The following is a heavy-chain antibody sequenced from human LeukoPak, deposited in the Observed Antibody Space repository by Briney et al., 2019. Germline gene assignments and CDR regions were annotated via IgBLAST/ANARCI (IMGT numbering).Heavy chain of an antibody. Sequence: GRSLRLSCAASGFTFDDYAMHWVRQAPGKGLEWVSGISWNSGSIGYADSVKGRFTISRDNAKNSLYLQMNSPRAEDTALYYCAKDMGGSDAFDIWGQGTMVTASS. J-gene: IGHJ3*02. CDR3: AKDMGGSDAFDI. D-gene: IGHD3-16*01. V-gene: IGHV3-9*01. CDR2: ISWNSGSI. CDR1: GFTFDDYA.